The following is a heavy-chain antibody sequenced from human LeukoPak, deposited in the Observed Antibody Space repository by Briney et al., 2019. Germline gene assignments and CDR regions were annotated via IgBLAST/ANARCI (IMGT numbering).Heavy chain of an antibody. CDR1: GFTFSSYA. Sequence: PGGSLRLSCAASGFTFSSYAMNWVRPAPGKGLEWVSTTSGSSGNTYYADSVKGRFTFFRDNSKNTLDLQMNSLRAEDTAVYYCAKDLGVDYWGQGTLVTVSS. CDR3: AKDLGVDY. D-gene: IGHD1-26*01. J-gene: IGHJ4*02. V-gene: IGHV3-23*01. CDR2: TSGSSGNT.